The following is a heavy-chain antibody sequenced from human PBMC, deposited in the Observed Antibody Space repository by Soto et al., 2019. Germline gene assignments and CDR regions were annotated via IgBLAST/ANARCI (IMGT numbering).Heavy chain of an antibody. CDR1: GGSFSGYF. Sequence: SETLSLTCAVYGGSFSGYFWSWVRQPPGKGLEWIGEINHSGGTNYNPSLKSRVTISVDTSKNQFSLNLSSVTAADTAVYYCARGKGYCSSTSCYYFYYYMDVWGTGTTVTVSS. D-gene: IGHD2-2*01. J-gene: IGHJ6*03. V-gene: IGHV4-34*01. CDR3: ARGKGYCSSTSCYYFYYYMDV. CDR2: INHSGGT.